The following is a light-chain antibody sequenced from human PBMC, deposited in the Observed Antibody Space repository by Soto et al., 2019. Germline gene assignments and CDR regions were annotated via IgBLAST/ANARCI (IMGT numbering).Light chain of an antibody. CDR1: SSDVGGYDY. Sequence: ALTPPRSVSGSPGQSVTLSFTGTSSDVGGYDYVSWYQQHPDKAPKLIIYDVSRRPSGVPDRFSGSKSDNTASLTISGLQAEDDADYYCCSYAGNSRVFGTGTKVTVL. CDR3: CSYAGNSRV. V-gene: IGLV2-11*01. J-gene: IGLJ1*01. CDR2: DVS.